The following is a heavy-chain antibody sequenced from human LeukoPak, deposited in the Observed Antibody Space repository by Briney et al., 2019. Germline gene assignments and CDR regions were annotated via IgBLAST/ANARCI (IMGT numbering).Heavy chain of an antibody. Sequence: SETLSLTCAVYGGSFSSYYWSWIRQPPGKGLEWIGYIYYSGNTRYNPSLMSRVTISVDMSKNHFSLKLTSVTAADTAVYYCARHEVGYCSGGSCPYYFDYWGQGTLVTVSS. CDR2: IYYSGNT. CDR3: ARHEVGYCSGGSCPYYFDY. V-gene: IGHV4-59*08. CDR1: GGSFSSYY. J-gene: IGHJ4*02. D-gene: IGHD2-15*01.